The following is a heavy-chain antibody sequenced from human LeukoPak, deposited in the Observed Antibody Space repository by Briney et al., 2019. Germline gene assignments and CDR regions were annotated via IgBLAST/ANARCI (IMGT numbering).Heavy chain of an antibody. D-gene: IGHD3-22*01. CDR1: GGSISSYY. Sequence: SETLSLTCTVSGGSISSYYWSWIRQPPGKGLEWIGYIYYSGSTNYNPSLKSRVTISVDTSKNQFSLKLSSVTAADTAVYYCARVGYYDSSGLDWGQGTLVTVSS. V-gene: IGHV4-59*12. J-gene: IGHJ4*02. CDR2: IYYSGST. CDR3: ARVGYYDSSGLD.